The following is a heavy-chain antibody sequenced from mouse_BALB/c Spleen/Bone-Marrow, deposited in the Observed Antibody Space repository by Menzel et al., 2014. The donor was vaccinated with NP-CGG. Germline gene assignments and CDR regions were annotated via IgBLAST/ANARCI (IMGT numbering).Heavy chain of an antibody. CDR2: IYPGDGDT. V-gene: IGHV1-82*01. D-gene: IGHD1-1*01. J-gene: IGHJ3*01. CDR3: ARTYGSSYFVY. CDR1: GYAFSSSW. Sequence: LVESGPELVKPGASVKISCRASGYAFSSSWMNWVKQRPGQGLEWIGRIYPGDGDTNYNGKFKGKATLTADKSSSTAYMQLCSLTSVDSAVYFCARTYGSSYFVYWGQGTLVTVSA.